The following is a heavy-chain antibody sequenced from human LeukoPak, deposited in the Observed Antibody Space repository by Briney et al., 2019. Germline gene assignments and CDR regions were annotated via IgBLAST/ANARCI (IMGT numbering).Heavy chain of an antibody. J-gene: IGHJ5*02. D-gene: IGHD6-13*01. CDR1: GGTFSSYA. CDR2: IIPIFGTA. CDR3: ARDSGPYSSSWYETISNWFDP. Sequence: SVKVSCKASGGTFSSYAISWVRQAPGQGLEWMGGIIPIFGTANYAQKFQGRVTITADESTSTAYMELSSLRSEDTAVYYCARDSGPYSSSWYETISNWFDPWGQGTLVTVSS. V-gene: IGHV1-69*13.